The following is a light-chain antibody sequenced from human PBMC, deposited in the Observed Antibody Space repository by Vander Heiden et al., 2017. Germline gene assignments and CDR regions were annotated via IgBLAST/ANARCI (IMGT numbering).Light chain of an antibody. CDR3: DSTDSSGDHSGGV. CDR1: ALPKKY. J-gene: IGLJ2*01. V-gene: IGLV3-10*01. Sequence: SYELTQPPSVSVSPGQTARTTCPGAALPKKYAYWYQQKSGQAPVLVSDEVSKRPSGIPERFSGASSGTMANFTISGAQVEDEAYYYGDSTDSSGDHSGGVFGGGTKVTVL. CDR2: EVS.